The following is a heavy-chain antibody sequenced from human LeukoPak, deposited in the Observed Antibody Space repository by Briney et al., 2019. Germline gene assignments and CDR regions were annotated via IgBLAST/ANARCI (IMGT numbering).Heavy chain of an antibody. Sequence: ASVKVSCKASGGTFSSYAISWVRQAPGQGLEWMGRIIPIFGTANYAQKFQGRVTITTDESTSTAYMELSSLRSEDTAVYYCASLYDFLGPGGGDYWGQGTLVTVSS. CDR1: GGTFSSYA. D-gene: IGHD3-3*01. J-gene: IGHJ4*02. CDR2: IIPIFGTA. CDR3: ASLYDFLGPGGGDY. V-gene: IGHV1-69*05.